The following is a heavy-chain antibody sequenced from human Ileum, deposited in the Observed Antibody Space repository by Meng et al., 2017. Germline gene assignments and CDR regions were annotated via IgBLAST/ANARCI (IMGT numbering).Heavy chain of an antibody. CDR1: GGSLSGYY. J-gene: IGHJ5*02. Sequence: VQLQQWGAGLLKPSETLSLTCAVFGGSLSGYYCNWFRQPPGKGLVWIGGSDNFGPTIHNPVTKCGLTITVDTSQNQISLSLTAMIAEDTAVYYCVSFWGVYFSSGQGTLVTVSS. V-gene: IGHV4-34*01. D-gene: IGHD3-3*01. CDR2: SDNFGPT. CDR3: VSFWGVYFS.